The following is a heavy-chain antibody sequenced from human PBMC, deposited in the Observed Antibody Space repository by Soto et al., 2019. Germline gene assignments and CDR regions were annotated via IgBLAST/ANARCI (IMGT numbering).Heavy chain of an antibody. CDR2: IIPILGIA. D-gene: IGHD2-15*01. CDR3: ASQEGYCSGGSCPLGYFQH. CDR1: GGTFSSYT. Sequence: SVKVSCKASGGTFSSYTISWVRQAPGQGLEWMGRIIPILGIANYAQKFQGRVTITADKSTSTAYMELSSLRSEDTAVYYCASQEGYCSGGSCPLGYFQHWGQGTLVTSPQ. J-gene: IGHJ1*01. V-gene: IGHV1-69*02.